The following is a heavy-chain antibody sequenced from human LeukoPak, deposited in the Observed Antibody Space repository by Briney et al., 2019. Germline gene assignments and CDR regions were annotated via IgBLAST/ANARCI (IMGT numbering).Heavy chain of an antibody. V-gene: IGHV4-59*08. CDR3: VRRDYGSGAYGY. D-gene: IGHD3-10*01. Sequence: PSEILSLTCTVSGGSISNYYWGWIRQPPGKGLEWIGYIYYTGSTTYTPSLKSRVTIFLDTSNNLFSLKLSSVTAADTAVYYCVRRDYGSGAYGYWGQGTLVTVSS. CDR1: GGSISNYY. J-gene: IGHJ4*02. CDR2: IYYTGST.